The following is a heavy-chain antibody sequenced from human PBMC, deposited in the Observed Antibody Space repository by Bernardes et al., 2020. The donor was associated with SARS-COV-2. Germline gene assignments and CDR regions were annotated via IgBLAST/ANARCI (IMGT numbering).Heavy chain of an antibody. CDR3: ARGGITIFGVVQSFDY. D-gene: IGHD3-3*01. J-gene: IGHJ4*02. CDR1: GGSISSGGYY. V-gene: IGHV4-31*03. Sequence: LSLTCTVSGGSISSGGYYWSWIRQHPGKGLEWIGYIYYSGSTYYNPSLKSRVTISVDTSKNQFSLKLSSVTAADTAVYYCARGGITIFGVVQSFDYWGQGTLVTVSS. CDR2: IYYSGST.